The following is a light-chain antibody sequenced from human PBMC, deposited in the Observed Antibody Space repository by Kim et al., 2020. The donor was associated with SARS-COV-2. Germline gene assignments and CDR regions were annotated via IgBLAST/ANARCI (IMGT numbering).Light chain of an antibody. J-gene: IGLJ1*01. CDR3: QVWDSSSVHYV. CDR2: YGS. CDR1: NIGSKS. Sequence: APGKSAQSTCGGNNIGSKSVLWYQQKPGQATVLVIYYGSDRPSEIPERFSGSNSGNTATLTISRVEAGDEADYYCQVWDSSSVHYVFGTGAKVTVL. V-gene: IGLV3-21*04.